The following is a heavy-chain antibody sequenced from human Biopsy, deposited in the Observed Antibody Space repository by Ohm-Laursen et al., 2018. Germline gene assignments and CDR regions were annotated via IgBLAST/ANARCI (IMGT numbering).Heavy chain of an antibody. CDR2: IIPIFGTA. CDR1: GVTFTNYA. D-gene: IGHD1-26*01. CDR3: ARDALGGGSYRFFY. V-gene: IGHV1-69*13. J-gene: IGHJ4*02. Sequence: SVKVSCKVSGVTFTNYAISWVRQAPGQGLEWMGGIIPIFGTANYAQKFQGRVTITADESTSTAYMELSSLRSDDTAVYYCARDALGGGSYRFFYWGQGSLVTVSS.